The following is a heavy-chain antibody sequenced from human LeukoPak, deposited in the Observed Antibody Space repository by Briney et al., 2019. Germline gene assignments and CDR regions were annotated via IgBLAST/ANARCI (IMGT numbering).Heavy chain of an antibody. Sequence: PSETLSLTCTVSGGSISSYYWSWIRQPPGKGLEWIGYIYTSGSTNYNPSLKSRVNISVDTSKNQFSLKLSSVTAADTAVYYCAIRDSGYYSFDAFDIWGQGTMVTVSS. J-gene: IGHJ3*02. CDR2: IYTSGST. V-gene: IGHV4-4*09. CDR1: GGSISSYY. D-gene: IGHD3-22*01. CDR3: AIRDSGYYSFDAFDI.